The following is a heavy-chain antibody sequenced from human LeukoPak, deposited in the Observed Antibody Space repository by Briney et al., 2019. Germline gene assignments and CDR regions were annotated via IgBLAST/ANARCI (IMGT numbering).Heavy chain of an antibody. V-gene: IGHV1-8*01. CDR2: VHPDNGNT. Sequence: ASVKVSSTTSGYPFTKWEINWVRQAAGQGLEWLGWVHPDNGNTYYAQRFRGRVTMSRDTSTTTAYMELSGLRSNDTAVYFCATGPRNDPWGQGTLVTVSS. D-gene: IGHD1-14*01. J-gene: IGHJ5*02. CDR3: ATGPRNDP. CDR1: GYPFTKWE.